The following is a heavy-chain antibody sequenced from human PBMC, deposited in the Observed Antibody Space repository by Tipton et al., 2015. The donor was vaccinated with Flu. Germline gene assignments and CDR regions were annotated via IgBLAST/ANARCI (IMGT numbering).Heavy chain of an antibody. Sequence: QVQLVQSGAEVKKPGASVKVSCKASGYTFTSYYMHWVRQAPGQGLEWMGIMNPSGGSTSYAQKFQGRVTMTGDTSTSTVFMELSSLRSEDTAVYYWARAYGSGTHYHFDYWGQGTLVTVSS. V-gene: IGHV1-46*01. CDR2: MNPSGGST. CDR3: ARAYGSGTHYHFDY. J-gene: IGHJ4*02. CDR1: GYTFTSYY. D-gene: IGHD3-10*01.